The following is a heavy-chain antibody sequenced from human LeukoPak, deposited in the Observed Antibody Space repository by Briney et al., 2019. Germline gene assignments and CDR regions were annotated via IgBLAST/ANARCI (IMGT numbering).Heavy chain of an antibody. Sequence: ASVKVSCKASGYTFTGYYMHWVRQAPGQGLEWMGWINPNSGGTNYAQKFQGRVTMTRDTSISTAYMELSRLRSDDTAVYYCAREDTQDYYGSGSYNWFDPWGQGTLVTVSS. CDR1: GYTFTGYY. CDR2: INPNSGGT. J-gene: IGHJ5*02. CDR3: AREDTQDYYGSGSYNWFDP. D-gene: IGHD3-10*01. V-gene: IGHV1-2*02.